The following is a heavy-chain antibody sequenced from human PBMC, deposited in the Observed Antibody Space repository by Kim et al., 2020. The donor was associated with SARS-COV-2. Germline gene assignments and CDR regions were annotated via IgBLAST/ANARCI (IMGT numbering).Heavy chain of an antibody. CDR3: APASPDFDF. CDR2: AYYSGRT. J-gene: IGHJ4*02. Sequence: SETLSLTCTVSGGSISGSTYYWGWVRQPPGKGLEWIGGAYYSGRTYYNPSLKSRVSISVDTSKNQFSLKLRSVTAADTAVDFCAPASPDFDFWGQGTL. V-gene: IGHV4-39*01. D-gene: IGHD2-2*01. CDR1: GGSISGSTYY.